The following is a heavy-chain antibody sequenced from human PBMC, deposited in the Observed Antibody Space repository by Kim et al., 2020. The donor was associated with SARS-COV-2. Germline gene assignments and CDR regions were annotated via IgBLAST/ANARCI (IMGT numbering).Heavy chain of an antibody. J-gene: IGHJ6*02. V-gene: IGHV3-33*06. D-gene: IGHD2-2*01. Sequence: VEGRFTRPRDNSKNTLYLQMNSLRAEDTAVYYCAKDRYPQNTFSYYGMDVWGQGTTVTVSS. CDR3: AKDRYPQNTFSYYGMDV.